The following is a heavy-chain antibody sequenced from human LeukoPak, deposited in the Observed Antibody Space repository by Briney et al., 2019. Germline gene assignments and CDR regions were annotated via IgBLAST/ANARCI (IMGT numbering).Heavy chain of an antibody. CDR3: AKGWMVGELINY. D-gene: IGHD3-10*02. V-gene: IGHV3-23*01. J-gene: IGHJ4*02. CDR1: GFTFSDYA. CDR2: ISGSGSST. Sequence: GGSLRLSCAASGFTFSDYAMSWVRQAPGKGLEWVSSISGSGSSTYYADSVKGRFTVSRDSSKNTLYLQLNSLRAEDTAVYYCAKGWMVGELINYWGQGTLVTVSS.